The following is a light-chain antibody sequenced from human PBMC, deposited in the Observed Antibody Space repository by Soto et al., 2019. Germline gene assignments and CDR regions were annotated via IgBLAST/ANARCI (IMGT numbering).Light chain of an antibody. V-gene: IGKV3-11*01. CDR2: DAS. Sequence: DIVLTQSPATLSLSPGERATLSCRASQSVSTYLGWYQQKPGQAPSLIIYDASNRATGIPARFSGSGSGTDFTLTISSLEPEDFAVYYCQQRNTLPLTFGGGTKVEI. CDR3: QQRNTLPLT. J-gene: IGKJ4*01. CDR1: QSVSTY.